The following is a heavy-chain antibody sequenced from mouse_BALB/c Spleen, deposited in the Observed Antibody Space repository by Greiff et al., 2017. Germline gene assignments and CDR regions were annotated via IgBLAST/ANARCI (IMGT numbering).Heavy chain of an antibody. D-gene: IGHD1-2*01. CDR2: INPNNGGT. V-gene: IGHV1-18*01. Sequence: EVQLQQSGPELVKPGASVKIPCKASGYTFTDYNMDWVKQSHGKSLEWIGDINPNNGGTIYNQKFKGKATLTVDKSSSTAYMELRSLTSEDTAVYYCARRSLLRLQFAYWGQGTLVTVSA. CDR3: ARRSLLRLQFAY. CDR1: GYTFTDYN. J-gene: IGHJ3*01.